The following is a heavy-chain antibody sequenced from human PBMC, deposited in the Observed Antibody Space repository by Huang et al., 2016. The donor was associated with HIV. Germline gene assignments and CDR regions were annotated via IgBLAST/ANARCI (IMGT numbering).Heavy chain of an antibody. CDR1: GGSFSDYF. D-gene: IGHD3-10*01. J-gene: IGHJ4*02. CDR2: VNQRGSA. V-gene: IGHV4-34*01. Sequence: QVRLEQWGPNLLKPSDTLSLKCAVYGGSFSDYFWTWIRQSPVKGLEWIGEVNQRGSATHNPSLRSRVSIAVDSSKNQFYLNLTAVTAADTAVYFCARPKMTATPSDSSWSYFDFWGRGTPVTVSS. CDR3: ARPKMTATPSDSSWSYFDF.